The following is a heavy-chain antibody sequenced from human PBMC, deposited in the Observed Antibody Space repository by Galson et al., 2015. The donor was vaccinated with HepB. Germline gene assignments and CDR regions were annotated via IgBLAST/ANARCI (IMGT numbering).Heavy chain of an antibody. D-gene: IGHD3-3*01. Sequence: SVKVSCKASGYTFTSYYMHWVRQAPGQGLEWMGIINPSGGSTSYAQKFQGRVTMTRDTSTSTVYMELSSLRSEDTAVYYCARDGEKILEWLLSDGAFDIWGQGTMVTVSS. CDR2: INPSGGST. CDR3: ARDGEKILEWLLSDGAFDI. V-gene: IGHV1-46*01. CDR1: GYTFTSYY. J-gene: IGHJ3*02.